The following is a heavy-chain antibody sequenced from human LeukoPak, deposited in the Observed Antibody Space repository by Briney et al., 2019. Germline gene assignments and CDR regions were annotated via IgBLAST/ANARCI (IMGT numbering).Heavy chain of an antibody. CDR1: GYSISSGYY. V-gene: IGHV4-38-2*02. CDR3: ARGKGLTAAGSV. J-gene: IGHJ4*02. D-gene: IGHD6-13*01. CDR2: IYHSGST. Sequence: SETLSLTCTVSGYSISSGYYWGWIRQPPEKGLEWIGSIYHSGSTYYNPSLKSRVTISVDTSKNQFSLKLSSVTAADTAVYYCARGKGLTAAGSVWGQGTLVTVSS.